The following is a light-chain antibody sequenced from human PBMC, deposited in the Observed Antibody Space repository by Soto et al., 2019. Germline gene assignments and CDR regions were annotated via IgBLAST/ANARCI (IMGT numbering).Light chain of an antibody. CDR2: GAS. CDR1: QSVSSSY. Sequence: EIVLTQSPGTLSLSPWEIATLSCGASQSVSSSYLAWYQQKPVQAPRLLIYGASSRATGIPDRFGGSGSGTDFTLTISRLEPEDFAVYYCQQYGSSPPFTFGQGTKVDIK. CDR3: QQYGSSPPFT. J-gene: IGKJ1*01. V-gene: IGKV3-20*01.